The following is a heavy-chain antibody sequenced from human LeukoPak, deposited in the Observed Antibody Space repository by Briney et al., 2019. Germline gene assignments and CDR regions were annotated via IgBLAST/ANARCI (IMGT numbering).Heavy chain of an antibody. V-gene: IGHV1-18*01. CDR2: ISAYNGNT. J-gene: IGHJ4*02. D-gene: IGHD6-13*01. CDR1: GYTFTSYG. CDR3: ASGVAAAGVLRD. Sequence: ASVKVSCKASGYTFTSYGISRVRQAPGQGLEWMGWISAYNGNTNYAQKLQGRVTMTTDTSTSTAYMELRSLRSDGTAVYYCASGVAAAGVLRDWGQGTLVTVSS.